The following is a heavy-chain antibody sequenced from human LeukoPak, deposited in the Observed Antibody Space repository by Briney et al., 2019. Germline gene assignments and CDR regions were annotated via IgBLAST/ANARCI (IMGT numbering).Heavy chain of an antibody. Sequence: PSQTLSLTCAVSGGSISSGGYSWSWIRQPPGKGLEWIGYIYHSGSTYYNPSLKSRVTISVDRSKSQFSLKLSSVTAADTAVYYCARESIAAAGTNWFDPWGQGTLVTVSS. CDR1: GGSISSGGYS. D-gene: IGHD6-13*01. J-gene: IGHJ5*02. V-gene: IGHV4-30-2*01. CDR2: IYHSGST. CDR3: ARESIAAAGTNWFDP.